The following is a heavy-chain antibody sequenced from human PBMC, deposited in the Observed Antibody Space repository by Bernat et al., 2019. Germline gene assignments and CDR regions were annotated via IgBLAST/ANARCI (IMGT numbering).Heavy chain of an antibody. J-gene: IGHJ5*02. CDR1: GYSFTSYW. Sequence: EVQLVQSGAEVKKPGESLKISCKGSGYSFTSYWIGWVRQMPGKGLEWMGIIYPGDSDTRYSPPFQGQVPISANKSSSTAYLQWSSLKASDTAMYYCASGGYSSSWDGWFDPWGQGTLVTVSS. D-gene: IGHD6-13*01. CDR2: IYPGDSDT. V-gene: IGHV5-51*01. CDR3: ASGGYSSSWDGWFDP.